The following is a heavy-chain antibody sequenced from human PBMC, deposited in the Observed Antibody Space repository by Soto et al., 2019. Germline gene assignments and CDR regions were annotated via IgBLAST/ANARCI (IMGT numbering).Heavy chain of an antibody. Sequence: SQTLSLTCAISGDSVSSNTAAWNWIRSSPSRGLEWLGRTYYRSNWRHDYAVSVKSRITVNPDTSKNHFSLQLNSVTPDDTAVYYGARGVSGSGLDLWGQGTLVTVSS. CDR1: GDSVSSNTAA. CDR2: TYYRSNWRH. CDR3: ARGVSGSGLDL. J-gene: IGHJ5*02. V-gene: IGHV6-1*01. D-gene: IGHD2-15*01.